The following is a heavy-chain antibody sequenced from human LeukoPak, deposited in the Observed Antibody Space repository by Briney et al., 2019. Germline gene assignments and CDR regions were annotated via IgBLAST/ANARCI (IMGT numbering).Heavy chain of an antibody. CDR3: VRDVWGDRDSYFDY. V-gene: IGHV3-74*01. Sequence: GGSLRLSCAASGLTFSSYWMHWVRQAPGKGLVWVSRINSDGRSTSYAESVKGRFTISRDNAKNTLYLQMNSLRAEDTAVYYCVRDVWGDRDSYFDYWGQGTLVTVSS. CDR2: INSDGRST. D-gene: IGHD2-21*01. J-gene: IGHJ4*02. CDR1: GLTFSSYW.